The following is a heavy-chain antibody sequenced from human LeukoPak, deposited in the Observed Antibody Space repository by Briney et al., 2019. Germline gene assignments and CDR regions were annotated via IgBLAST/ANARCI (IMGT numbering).Heavy chain of an antibody. Sequence: GGSLRLSCSASGFTFSSYAMHWVRQAPGKGLEYVSAISSNGGSTYYADSVKDRFTISRDNSKNTLYLQMSSLRAKDTAVYYCVKGPLWSVAGTRFDYWGQGTLVTVSS. CDR3: VKGPLWSVAGTRFDY. D-gene: IGHD6-19*01. CDR2: ISSNGGST. J-gene: IGHJ4*02. CDR1: GFTFSSYA. V-gene: IGHV3-64D*06.